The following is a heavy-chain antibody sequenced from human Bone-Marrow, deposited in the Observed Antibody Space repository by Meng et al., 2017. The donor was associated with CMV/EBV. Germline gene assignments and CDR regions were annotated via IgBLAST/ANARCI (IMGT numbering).Heavy chain of an antibody. CDR3: AIGFPMVRGGIPPLEFDY. D-gene: IGHD3-10*01. V-gene: IGHV1-8*01. Sequence: ASVQVSCKASGYTFTSYDINWVRQATAQGLEWMGWMNPTSANTGYAQKFQGKVTMTRNTSISTAYMELSSLKSEDTAVYYCAIGFPMVRGGIPPLEFDYWGQGTLVTVSS. J-gene: IGHJ4*02. CDR2: MNPTSANT. CDR1: GYTFTSYD.